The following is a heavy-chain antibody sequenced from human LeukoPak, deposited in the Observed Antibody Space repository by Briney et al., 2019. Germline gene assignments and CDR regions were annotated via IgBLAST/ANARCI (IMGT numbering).Heavy chain of an antibody. D-gene: IGHD4-17*01. J-gene: IGHJ4*02. CDR1: GFTFSSYS. Sequence: GGSLRLSCAASGFTFSSYSMNWVGQAPGKGLEWVSSISSSSSYIYYADSVKGRFTISRDNAKNSLYLQMNSLRAEDTAAYYCATITPTVTTVYFDYWGQGTLVTVSS. CDR2: ISSSSSYI. V-gene: IGHV3-21*01. CDR3: ATITPTVTTVYFDY.